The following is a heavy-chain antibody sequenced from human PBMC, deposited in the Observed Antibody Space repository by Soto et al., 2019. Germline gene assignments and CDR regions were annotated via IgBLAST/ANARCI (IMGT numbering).Heavy chain of an antibody. CDR1: GFTFSSYA. CDR2: ISGGGGST. Sequence: QAGGSLRLSCAASGFTFSSYAMSWVRQAPGKGLEWVSAISGGGGSTYYADSVKGRFTISRDNSKNTLYLQMNSLRAKDTAVYYCAKGPCSSRRKACFDHWGQGTLVTVSS. V-gene: IGHV3-23*01. J-gene: IGHJ5*02. D-gene: IGHD6-13*01. CDR3: AKGPCSSRRKACFDH.